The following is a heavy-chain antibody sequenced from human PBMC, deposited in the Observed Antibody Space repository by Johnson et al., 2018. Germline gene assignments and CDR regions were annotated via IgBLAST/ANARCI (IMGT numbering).Heavy chain of an antibody. V-gene: IGHV4-59*01. Sequence: QVQLQQSGPGLVKPSETLSLTCSVSGGSTRSFYWSWIRQSPGKVLQWIGYIHPSGSTNNNPSLKSRRSMSVDTSKNQFSLKLNSVTAADTAVYYCARVDYGMDVWGQGTTVTVSS. CDR1: GGSTRSFY. CDR3: ARVDYGMDV. CDR2: IHPSGST. J-gene: IGHJ6*02.